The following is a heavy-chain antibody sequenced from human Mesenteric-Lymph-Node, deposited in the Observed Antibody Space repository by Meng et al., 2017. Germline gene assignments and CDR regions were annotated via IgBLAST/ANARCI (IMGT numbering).Heavy chain of an antibody. J-gene: IGHJ6*01. CDR2: IYPGDSDT. D-gene: IGHD6-19*01. CDR3: ARRGIVAVAGTGMDV. Sequence: KVSCKGSGYSFTSYWIGWVRQMPGKGLEWMGIIYPGDSDTRYSPSFQGQVTISADKSISTAYLQWSSLKASDTAMYYCARRGIVAVAGTGMDVWGQGTTVTISS. CDR1: GYSFTSYW. V-gene: IGHV5-51*01.